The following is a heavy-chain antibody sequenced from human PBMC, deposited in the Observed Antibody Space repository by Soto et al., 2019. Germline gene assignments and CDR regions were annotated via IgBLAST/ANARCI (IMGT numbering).Heavy chain of an antibody. Sequence: ASVKVSCKASGYTFTSYAMHWVRQAPGQRLEWMGWINAGNGNTKYSQKFQGRVTITRDTSASTAYMELSSLRSEDTAVHYCATALLWFGELLYYGMDVWGQGTTVTVSS. J-gene: IGHJ6*02. CDR1: GYTFTSYA. CDR3: ATALLWFGELLYYGMDV. D-gene: IGHD3-10*01. CDR2: INAGNGNT. V-gene: IGHV1-3*01.